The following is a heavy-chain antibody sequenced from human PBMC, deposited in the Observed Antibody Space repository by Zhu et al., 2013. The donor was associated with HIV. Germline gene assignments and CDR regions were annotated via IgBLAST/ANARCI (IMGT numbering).Heavy chain of an antibody. V-gene: IGHV3-7*01. CDR3: ARALYLGLLPNWFDP. J-gene: IGHJ5*02. Sequence: EVQLVESGGGLVQPGGSLRLSCAASGFTFSSYWMSWVRQAPGKGLEWVANIKQDGSEKYYVDSVKGRFTISRDNAKNSLYLQMNSLRAEDTAVYYCARALYLGLLPNWFDPWGQGTLVTVSS. CDR2: IKQDGSEK. D-gene: IGHD1-26*01. CDR1: GFTFSSYW.